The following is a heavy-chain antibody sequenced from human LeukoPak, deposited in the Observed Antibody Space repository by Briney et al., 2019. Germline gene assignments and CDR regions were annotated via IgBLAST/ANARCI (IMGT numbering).Heavy chain of an antibody. J-gene: IGHJ4*02. CDR3: AKDDDDFWSGYYPFDY. CDR2: ISGSGGSK. CDR1: GFTFSNYA. D-gene: IGHD3-3*01. V-gene: IGHV3-23*01. Sequence: GGSLRLSCAASGFTFSNYAMSWVRQAPGKGLEWVSAISGSGGSKYYADSVKGRFTISRDNTKKTLYLQMNSLRAEDTAVYYCAKDDDDFWSGYYPFDYWGQGTLVTVS.